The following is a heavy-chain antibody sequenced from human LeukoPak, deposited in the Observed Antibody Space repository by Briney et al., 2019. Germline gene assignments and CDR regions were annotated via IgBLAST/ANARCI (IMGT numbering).Heavy chain of an antibody. CDR2: ISWDGVTT. D-gene: IGHD1-7*01. CDR3: ARDKTGTGIDY. CDR1: GFTLDDYT. Sequence: GGSLRLSCAASGFTLDDYTMHWVRQAPGKGLEWVSLISWDGVTTYYAHSVKGRFTISRDSSKNSLFLQMNSLRTEDTALYYCARDKTGTGIDYWGQGTLVTVSS. V-gene: IGHV3-43*01. J-gene: IGHJ4*02.